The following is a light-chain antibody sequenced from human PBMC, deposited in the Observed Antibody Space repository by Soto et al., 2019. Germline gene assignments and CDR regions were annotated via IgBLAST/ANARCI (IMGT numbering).Light chain of an antibody. CDR1: QSISSY. V-gene: IGKV1-39*01. J-gene: IGKJ4*01. Sequence: DIQMTQSPSSLSASVGDRVTITCRASQSISSYLNWYQQKPGKAPKLLIYAASSLQSGVPSRFSGSGSGTDFTLTISSLQPEDFATYYCKQSYSTLTFGGGTKVVFK. CDR2: AAS. CDR3: KQSYSTLT.